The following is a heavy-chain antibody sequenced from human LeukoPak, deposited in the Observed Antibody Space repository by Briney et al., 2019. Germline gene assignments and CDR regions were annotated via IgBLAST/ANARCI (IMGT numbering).Heavy chain of an antibody. V-gene: IGHV3-13*01. D-gene: IGHD6-19*01. J-gene: IGHJ3*02. Sequence: PGGSLRLSYAASGFTFSSYDMHWVRQATGKGLEWVSAIGTAGDTYYPGSVKGRFTISRENAKNSLYLQMNSLRAGDTAVYYCARASTVAGHDAFDIWGQGTMVTVSS. CDR1: GFTFSSYD. CDR2: IGTAGDT. CDR3: ARASTVAGHDAFDI.